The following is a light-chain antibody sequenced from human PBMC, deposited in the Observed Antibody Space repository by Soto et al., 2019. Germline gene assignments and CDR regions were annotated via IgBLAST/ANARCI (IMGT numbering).Light chain of an antibody. V-gene: IGKV3-11*01. CDR3: QQRSNWPPYT. CDR1: QSVSSY. Sequence: EIVLTQSPATLSLSPGERATLSCRASQSVSSYLAWYQQKLGQAPRLLIYDASNRATGIPARFSGSGSGTDFTLTISILEPEDFAVYYCQQRSNWPPYTFGQGTKLEIK. J-gene: IGKJ2*01. CDR2: DAS.